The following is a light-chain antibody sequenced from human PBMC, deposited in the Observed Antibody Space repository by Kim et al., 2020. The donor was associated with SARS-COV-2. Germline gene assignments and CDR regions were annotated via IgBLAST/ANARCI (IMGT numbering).Light chain of an antibody. CDR2: QDT. CDR1: KLGDKY. J-gene: IGLJ2*01. CDR3: QAWDINTVV. V-gene: IGLV3-1*01. Sequence: SYELTQPPSMSVSPGQTASITCSGDKLGDKYTCWYQQKAGQSPVLVIYQDTKRPSGIPERFSGSNSGNTATLTISGTQAMDEADYFCQAWDINTVVFGGGTQLT.